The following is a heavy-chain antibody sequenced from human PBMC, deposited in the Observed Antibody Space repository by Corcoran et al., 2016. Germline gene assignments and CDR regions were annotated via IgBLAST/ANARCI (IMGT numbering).Heavy chain of an antibody. D-gene: IGHD2-21*02. V-gene: IGHV3-21*01. CDR2: ISSSSSYI. Sequence: EVQLVESGGGLVKPGGSLRLSCAASGFTFSSYSMNWVRQAPGKGLEWVSSISSSSSYIYYADSVKGRFTTSRDNAKNSLYLQMNSLRAEDTAVYYCARDRGVVTPDAFDIWGQGTMVTVSS. CDR3: ARDRGVVTPDAFDI. CDR1: GFTFSSYS. J-gene: IGHJ3*02.